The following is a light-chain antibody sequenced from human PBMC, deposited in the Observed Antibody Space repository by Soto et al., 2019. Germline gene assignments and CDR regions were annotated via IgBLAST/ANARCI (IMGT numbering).Light chain of an antibody. CDR1: SSNIGSHN. V-gene: IGLV1-47*01. CDR3: SSFGGTIRV. J-gene: IGLJ2*01. Sequence: QAVVTQPPSASGTPGQSLTISCSGSSSNIGSHNVYWYHHVPGTAPKFLMHTNGQRPSGVPDRFSNSKSDTSASLAISGLRSEDEADYYCSSFGGTIRVFGGGTKLTVL. CDR2: TNG.